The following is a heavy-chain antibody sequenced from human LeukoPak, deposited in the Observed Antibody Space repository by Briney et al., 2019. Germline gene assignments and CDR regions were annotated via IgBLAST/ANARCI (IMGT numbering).Heavy chain of an antibody. Sequence: GGSLRLSCAASGFTFSNYGMHWVRQAPGKGLEWVAVIWYDGSKKYYADSVKGRFTISRDNSKNTLYLQMNSLRAEDTAVYYCTRRDGDNDRGFDYWGQGTLVTVSS. V-gene: IGHV3-33*01. CDR1: GFTFSNYG. D-gene: IGHD4-23*01. J-gene: IGHJ4*02. CDR2: IWYDGSKK. CDR3: TRRDGDNDRGFDY.